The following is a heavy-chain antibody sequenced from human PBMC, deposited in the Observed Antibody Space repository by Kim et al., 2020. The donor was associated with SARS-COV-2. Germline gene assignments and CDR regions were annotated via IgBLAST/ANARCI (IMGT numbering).Heavy chain of an antibody. J-gene: IGHJ4*02. CDR1: GFTFSSYS. CDR2: ISSSSSYI. D-gene: IGHD3-10*01. V-gene: IGHV3-21*01. Sequence: GGSLRLSCAASGFTFSSYSMNWVRQAPGKGLEWVSSISSSSSYIYYADSVKGRFTISRDNAKNSLYLQMNSLRAEDTAVYYCAKGYYGSGSYYNPFDYWGQGTLVTVSS. CDR3: AKGYYGSGSYYNPFDY.